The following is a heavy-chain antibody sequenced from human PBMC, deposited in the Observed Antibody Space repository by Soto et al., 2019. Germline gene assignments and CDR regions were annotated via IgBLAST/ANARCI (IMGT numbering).Heavy chain of an antibody. Sequence: DVQLVESGGGLVKPGGSLRLSCGASGFTFSSFTFNWVRQAPGKGLEWVSSISSSSSYIYYADSVKGRFTISRDNAKNSLYLQMNSLRVEDTAVYFCARLFKWVIPATIAPERPGALNYHNYYGMDVWGQGTTVTVSS. V-gene: IGHV3-21*06. J-gene: IGHJ6*02. CDR1: GFTFSSFT. CDR2: ISSSSSYI. CDR3: ARLFKWVIPATIAPERPGALNYHNYYGMDV. D-gene: IGHD2-2*01.